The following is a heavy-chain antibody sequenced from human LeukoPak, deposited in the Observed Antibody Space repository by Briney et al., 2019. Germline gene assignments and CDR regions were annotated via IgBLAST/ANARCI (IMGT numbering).Heavy chain of an antibody. J-gene: IGHJ3*02. D-gene: IGHD4-23*01. Sequence: KAGGSLRLSCKGSGYTFITYWIGWVRQMPGKGLEWMGIIYPGDSDTRYSPSFQGQVTISAVKSINTAYLQWSSLKASDTAMYYCARPDDYGGKPAAFNIWGQGTMVTVSS. V-gene: IGHV5-51*01. CDR1: GYTFITYW. CDR2: IYPGDSDT. CDR3: ARPDDYGGKPAAFNI.